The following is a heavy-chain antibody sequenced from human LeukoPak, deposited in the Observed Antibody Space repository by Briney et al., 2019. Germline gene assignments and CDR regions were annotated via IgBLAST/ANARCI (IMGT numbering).Heavy chain of an antibody. V-gene: IGHV3-30-3*01. CDR2: ISHDGSNK. CDR3: ASVGGYDPLFDY. Sequence: PGGSLRLSCAASGFTFSSYEMNWVRQAPGKGLEWVAVISHDGSNKYYADSVKGRFTISRDNSKDTLYLQTNSLRVEDTAVYYCASVGGYDPLFDYWGQGTLVTVSS. D-gene: IGHD5-12*01. J-gene: IGHJ4*02. CDR1: GFTFSSYE.